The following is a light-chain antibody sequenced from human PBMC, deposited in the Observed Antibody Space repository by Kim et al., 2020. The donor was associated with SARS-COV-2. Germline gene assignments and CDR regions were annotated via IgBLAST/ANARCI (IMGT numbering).Light chain of an antibody. V-gene: IGKV3-20*01. CDR3: QQYGGSPQYT. J-gene: IGKJ2*01. CDR1: QSVSSTY. Sequence: EIVLTQSPGTLSLSPGERATLSCRASQSVSSTYLAWYQQKPGQAPRLLIYGASRRATGIPDRFSGSGSGTDFTLTISKLEAEDFAVYYCQQYGGSPQYTFGQGTNLEI. CDR2: GAS.